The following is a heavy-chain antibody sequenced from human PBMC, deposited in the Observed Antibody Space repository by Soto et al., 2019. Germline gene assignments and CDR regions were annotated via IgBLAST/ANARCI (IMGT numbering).Heavy chain of an antibody. CDR2: TYSGGST. CDR3: ARVTAGYSYGFTGGYFDY. J-gene: IGHJ4*02. V-gene: IGHV3-53*01. D-gene: IGHD5-18*01. CDR1: GFTVSSNY. Sequence: EVQLVESGGGLIQPGGSLRLSCAASGFTVSSNYMSWVRQAPGKGLEWVSVTYSGGSTYYADSVKGRFTISRDNSKNTLYLQMNSLRAEDTAVYYCARVTAGYSYGFTGGYFDYWGQGTLVTVSS.